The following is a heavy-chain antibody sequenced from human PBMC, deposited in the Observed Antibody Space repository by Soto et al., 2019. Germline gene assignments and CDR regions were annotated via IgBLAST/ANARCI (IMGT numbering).Heavy chain of an antibody. D-gene: IGHD2-2*01. V-gene: IGHV5-51*01. J-gene: IGHJ4*02. CDR1: GYSFTSYW. Sequence: EVQLVQSGAEVKKPGESLKISCKGSGYSFTSYWIGWVRQMPGKGLEWMGIIYPGDSDTRYSPSFQGQVTISADKSHSTAYPQASNLNASNTAMYYCARQPSAAGVPPDYWGQGTLVTVSS. CDR3: ARQPSAAGVPPDY. CDR2: IYPGDSDT.